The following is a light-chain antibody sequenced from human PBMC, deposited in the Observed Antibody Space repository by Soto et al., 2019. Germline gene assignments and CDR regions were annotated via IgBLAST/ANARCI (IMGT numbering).Light chain of an antibody. CDR2: GAS. V-gene: IGKV3-15*01. Sequence: EIVMTQSPATLSLSPGERATLSCRASQSVSSNVAWYQQIPGQTPRLLIYGASTRATGIPVRFSGSGSGTEFTLTISRLQSEDFAVYYCHQYDDGPYTIGQGTKVEI. CDR1: QSVSSN. J-gene: IGKJ2*01. CDR3: HQYDDGPYT.